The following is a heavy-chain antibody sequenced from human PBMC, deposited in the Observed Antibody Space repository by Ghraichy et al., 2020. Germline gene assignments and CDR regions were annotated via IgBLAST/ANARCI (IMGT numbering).Heavy chain of an antibody. CDR3: TTDRVLSGWYDGFDY. CDR2: IKSKTDGGTT. Sequence: GGSLRLSCAASGFTFSNAWMSWVRQAPGKGLEWVGRIKSKTDGGTTDYAAPVKGRFTISRDDSKNTLYLQMNSLKTEDTAVYYCTTDRVLSGWYDGFDYWGQGTLVTVSS. D-gene: IGHD6-19*01. V-gene: IGHV3-15*01. CDR1: GFTFSNAW. J-gene: IGHJ4*02.